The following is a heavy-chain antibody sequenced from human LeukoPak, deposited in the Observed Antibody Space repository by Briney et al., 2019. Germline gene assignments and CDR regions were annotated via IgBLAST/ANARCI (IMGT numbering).Heavy chain of an antibody. V-gene: IGHV1-69*05. CDR2: IIPIFGTA. CDR3: TRGWGASENPPWFDP. D-gene: IGHD1-14*01. CDR1: GYTFTSYY. Sequence: SVKVSCKASGYTFTSYYMHWVRQAPGQGLEWMGGIIPIFGTANYAQKFQGRVTITTDESTSTAYMELSSLRSEDTAVYYCTRGWGASENPPWFDPWGQGTLVTVSS. J-gene: IGHJ5*02.